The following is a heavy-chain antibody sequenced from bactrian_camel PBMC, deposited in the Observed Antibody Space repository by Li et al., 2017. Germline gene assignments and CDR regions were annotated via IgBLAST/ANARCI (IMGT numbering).Heavy chain of an antibody. CDR2: VYTGYGNK. CDR1: RDTYTDTC. CDR3: AAGTGPTGAKVWGGCWYNH. Sequence: HVQLVESGGGSVQAGGSLRLACTAPRDTYTDTCMGWFRQSPGQEREGVAAVYTGYGNKYYAPSVKGRFTISHDNANNTVYLQMNSLEVEDTAMYYCAAGTGPTGAKVWGGCWYNHWGQGTQVTVS. D-gene: IGHD3*01. J-gene: IGHJ4*01. V-gene: IGHV3S54*01.